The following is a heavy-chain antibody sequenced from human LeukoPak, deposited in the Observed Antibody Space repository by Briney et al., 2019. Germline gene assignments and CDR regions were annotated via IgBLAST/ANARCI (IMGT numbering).Heavy chain of an antibody. CDR2: IYHSGST. D-gene: IGHD2-2*02. Sequence: SETLSLTCAVSNYSISSAYYWAWIRQPPGKGLEWIGNIYHSGSTYYNPSLKSRVSISVDTSRNQISLKLISVTAADTAVYHCAGRRGIYTLFDYWGQETLVTVSS. CDR1: NYSISSAYY. V-gene: IGHV4-38-2*01. J-gene: IGHJ4*02. CDR3: AGRRGIYTLFDY.